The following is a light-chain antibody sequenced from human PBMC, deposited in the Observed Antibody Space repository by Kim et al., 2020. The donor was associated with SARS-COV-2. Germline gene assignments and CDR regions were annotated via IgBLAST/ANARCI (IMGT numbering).Light chain of an antibody. CDR2: EVN. CDR1: SSDVGSYNL. Sequence: GRSITISCTGTSSDVGSYNLVSWYQQHPGRAPKLMIYEVNERPSGVSNRFSGSKSGNTASLTISGLQAEDEADYYCCSYAGSSTVIFGGGTQLTVL. V-gene: IGLV2-23*02. CDR3: CSYAGSSTVI. J-gene: IGLJ2*01.